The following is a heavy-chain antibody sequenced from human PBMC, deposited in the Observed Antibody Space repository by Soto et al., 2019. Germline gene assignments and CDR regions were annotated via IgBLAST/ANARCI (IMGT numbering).Heavy chain of an antibody. Sequence: GGSLRLSCAASGFTFSSYGMHWVRQAPGKGLEWVAVISYDGSNKYYADSVKGRFTISRDNSKNTLYLQMNSLRAEDTAVYYCAKDRKGPKQQLVRKYYGMDVWGQGTTVTVSS. J-gene: IGHJ6*02. CDR1: GFTFSSYG. V-gene: IGHV3-30*18. D-gene: IGHD6-13*01. CDR3: AKDRKGPKQQLVRKYYGMDV. CDR2: ISYDGSNK.